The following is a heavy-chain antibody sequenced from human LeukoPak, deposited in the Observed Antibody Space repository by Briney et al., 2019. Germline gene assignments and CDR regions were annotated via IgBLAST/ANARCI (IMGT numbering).Heavy chain of an antibody. J-gene: IGHJ5*02. CDR1: GGSISSSSYY. Sequence: SETLSLTCTVSGGSISSSSYYWGWIRQPPGTGLEWIGSIYYSGSTYYNPSLKSLVTISVDTSKNQFSLKLSSVTAADTAVYYCARHWQYYDILTGYLNWFGPWGQGTLVTVSS. D-gene: IGHD3-9*01. CDR2: IYYSGST. V-gene: IGHV4-39*01. CDR3: ARHWQYYDILTGYLNWFGP.